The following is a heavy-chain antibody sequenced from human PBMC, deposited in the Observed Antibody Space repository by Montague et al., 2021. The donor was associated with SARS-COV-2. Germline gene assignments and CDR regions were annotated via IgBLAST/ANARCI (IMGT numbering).Heavy chain of an antibody. D-gene: IGHD3-10*01. CDR3: VRVASFGELSLADY. Sequence: SETLSLTCTVAGDSISSTVYYWGWMRQPPGKRLEWIGTIYHTGITHYNPSLKSRVTLSVDTSKNQLSLNVTSVTAADTAVYFCVRVASFGELSLADYWGQGTLVAVSS. V-gene: IGHV4-39*07. CDR1: GDSISSTVYY. CDR2: IYHTGIT. J-gene: IGHJ4*02.